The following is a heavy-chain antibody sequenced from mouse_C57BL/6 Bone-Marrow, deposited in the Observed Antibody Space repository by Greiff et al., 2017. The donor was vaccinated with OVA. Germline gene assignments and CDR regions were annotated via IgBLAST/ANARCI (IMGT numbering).Heavy chain of an antibody. J-gene: IGHJ2*01. CDR3: ARLSYYYGSSPYYFDY. Sequence: EVQLVESGGGLVKPGGSLKLSCAASGFTFSSYTMSWVRPTPEKRLAWVANISGGGGNTYYPDSVKGRVTISRDNAKNTLYLQMSRLRSEDKALYYCARLSYYYGSSPYYFDYWGQGITLTVSS. CDR1: GFTFSSYT. V-gene: IGHV5-9*01. CDR2: ISGGGGNT. D-gene: IGHD1-1*01.